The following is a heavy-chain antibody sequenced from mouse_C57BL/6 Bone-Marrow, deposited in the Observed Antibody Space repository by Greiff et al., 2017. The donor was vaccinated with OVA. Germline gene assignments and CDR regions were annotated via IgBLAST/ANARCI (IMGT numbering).Heavy chain of an antibody. CDR1: GYTFTSYW. Sequence: VQLQQSGAELVMPGASVKLSCKASGYTFTSYWMHWVKQRPGQGLEWIGEIDPSDSYTNYNQKFKGKSTLTVDKSSSTAYMQLSSLTSEDSAVYYCARWSYYGSRFAYWGQGTLVTVSA. J-gene: IGHJ3*01. CDR3: ARWSYYGSRFAY. CDR2: IDPSDSYT. V-gene: IGHV1-69*01. D-gene: IGHD1-1*01.